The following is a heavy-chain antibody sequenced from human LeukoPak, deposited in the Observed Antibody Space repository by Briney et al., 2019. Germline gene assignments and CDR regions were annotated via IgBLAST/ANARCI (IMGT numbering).Heavy chain of an antibody. D-gene: IGHD2-2*02. CDR3: ARDWYCSSSICYTDRNWFDP. V-gene: IGHV3-11*05. J-gene: IGHJ5*02. CDR1: GFTFSDYY. CDR2: ISTTSTYT. Sequence: GGSLRLSCAASGFTFSDYYMSYIRNAPEKGLEWVSYISTTSTYTAYADSVRDRFTISRDNAKNLLYLQMNSLRPEDTAVYYCARDWYCSSSICYTDRNWFDPWGQGTLVTVSS.